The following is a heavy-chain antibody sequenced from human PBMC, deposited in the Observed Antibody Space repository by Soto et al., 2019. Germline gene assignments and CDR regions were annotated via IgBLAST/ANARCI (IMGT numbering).Heavy chain of an antibody. CDR1: GYTFTSYG. J-gene: IGHJ6*02. D-gene: IGHD3-3*01. CDR3: ARDRPLRFLEWLDYYYGMDV. V-gene: IGHV1-18*04. CDR2: ISAYNGNT. Sequence: QVQLVQSGAEVKKPGASVKVSCKASGYTFTSYGISWVRQAPGQGLEWMGWISAYNGNTNYAQKLQGRVNMTTDTSTSTAYMELRSLRADDTAVYYCARDRPLRFLEWLDYYYGMDVWGQGTTVTVSS.